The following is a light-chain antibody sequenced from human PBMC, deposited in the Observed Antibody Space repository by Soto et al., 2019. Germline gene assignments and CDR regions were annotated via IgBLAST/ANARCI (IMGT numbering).Light chain of an antibody. CDR1: RSDVGDYNY. CDR2: EVI. Sequence: QSVLAQPASVSGSPGQSITISCTATRSDVGDYNYVSWYQQHPGKAPKLIIFEVINRPSGVSNRFSGSKSGNTASLIISGLQAEDEADYYCSAYTTSSTLVFGGGTQLTVL. CDR3: SAYTTSSTLV. V-gene: IGLV2-14*01. J-gene: IGLJ2*01.